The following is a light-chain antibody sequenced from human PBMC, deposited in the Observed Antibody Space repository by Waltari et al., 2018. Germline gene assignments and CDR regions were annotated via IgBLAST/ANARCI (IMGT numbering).Light chain of an antibody. CDR1: SSDVGSYNL. V-gene: IGLV2-23*01. Sequence: QSALTQPASVSGSPGQSITTSCTGTSSDVGSYNLVSWYQQHPGKAPKLMIYGGSTRPSGVSNRFSGSKSGNTASLTISGLQAEDEADYYCCSYAASSTWVFGGGTKLTVL. CDR2: GGS. J-gene: IGLJ3*02. CDR3: CSYAASSTWV.